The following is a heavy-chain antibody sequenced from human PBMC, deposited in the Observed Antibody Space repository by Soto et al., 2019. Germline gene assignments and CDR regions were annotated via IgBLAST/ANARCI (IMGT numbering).Heavy chain of an antibody. V-gene: IGHV1-69*06. CDR2: IIPIFGTA. Sequence: SVKVSCNASGCTFSSYAISWVRQAPGHGLEWMGGIIPIFGTANYAQKFQGRVTITADKSTSTAYMELSSLRSEDTAVYYCARAGRAPKQLVLRLRGNAFDLWGQGTMVTVSS. J-gene: IGHJ3*01. CDR1: GCTFSSYA. CDR3: ARAGRAPKQLVLRLRGNAFDL. D-gene: IGHD6-6*01.